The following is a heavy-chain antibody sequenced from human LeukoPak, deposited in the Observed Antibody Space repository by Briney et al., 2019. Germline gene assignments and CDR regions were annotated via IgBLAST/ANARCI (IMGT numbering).Heavy chain of an antibody. D-gene: IGHD5-12*01. Sequence: PSETLSLTCTVSGGSISSYYWSWIRQPPGKGLEWIGYLFYSGNTNSNPSLKSRVTISADTSKNQFSLRLNSVTAADTAVYFSGRVRTGNTGSPEYFEDWGQGTLVTVSS. CDR3: GRVRTGNTGSPEYFED. CDR2: LFYSGNT. CDR1: GGSISSYY. J-gene: IGHJ1*01. V-gene: IGHV4-59*01.